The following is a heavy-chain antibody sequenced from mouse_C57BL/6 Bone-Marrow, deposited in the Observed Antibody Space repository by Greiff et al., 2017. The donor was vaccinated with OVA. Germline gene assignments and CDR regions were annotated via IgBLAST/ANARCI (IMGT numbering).Heavy chain of an antibody. D-gene: IGHD1-1*01. J-gene: IGHJ2*01. V-gene: IGHV14-4*01. CDR1: GFNIKDDY. CDR2: IDPENGDT. Sequence: VQLKESGAELVRPGASVKLSCTASGFNIKDDYMHWVKQRPEQGLEWIGWIDPENGDTESASKFQGKATITADTSSNTAYLQLSSLTSEDTAVYYCTTTTVVATVDYWGQGTTLTVSS. CDR3: TTTTVVATVDY.